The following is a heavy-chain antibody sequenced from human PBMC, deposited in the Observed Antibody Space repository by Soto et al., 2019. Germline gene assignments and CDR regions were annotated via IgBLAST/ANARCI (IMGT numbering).Heavy chain of an antibody. CDR1: AGFINSDNYY. Sequence: QVHLQESGPGLVKPSQTLSLTCTVSAGFINSDNYYWTWIRQHPGEGLEWIGYIYHSGTTYYNPSLKSRLTISLDTSKNQCSLNLRSVTAADTSVYYCVRDRRLVVAGIRYYGMDVWGQGTKVTVSS. J-gene: IGHJ6*02. CDR3: VRDRRLVVAGIRYYGMDV. V-gene: IGHV4-31*03. D-gene: IGHD2-2*01. CDR2: IYHSGTT.